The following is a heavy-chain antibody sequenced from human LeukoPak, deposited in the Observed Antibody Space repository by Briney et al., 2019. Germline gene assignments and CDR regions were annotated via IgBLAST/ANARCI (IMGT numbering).Heavy chain of an antibody. CDR3: APSWGSSGWYSWFDP. J-gene: IGHJ5*02. CDR1: GFTFGSYG. Sequence: GGSLRLSCAASGFTFGSYGMHWVRQAPGKGLEWVAVISYDGSNKYYADSVKGRFTISRDNSKNTLYLQMSSLRSEDTAVYYCAPSWGSSGWYSWFDPWGQGTLVTVSS. CDR2: ISYDGSNK. V-gene: IGHV3-30*03. D-gene: IGHD6-19*01.